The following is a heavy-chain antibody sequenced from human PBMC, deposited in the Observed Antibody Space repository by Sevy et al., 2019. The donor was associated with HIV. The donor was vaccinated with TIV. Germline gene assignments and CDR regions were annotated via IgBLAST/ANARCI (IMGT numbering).Heavy chain of an antibody. CDR3: ARQGAPFGLVLTAGYFDY. Sequence: SETVSLTCTVSGDSISSSSYYWDWIRQPPGKALEWIGSIYSSGSTYYNPSLKSRVTISVDTSKNQFYLKLSSVTAADTAVYYCARQGAPFGLVLTAGYFDYWGQGTLVTVSS. V-gene: IGHV4-39*01. CDR2: IYSSGST. J-gene: IGHJ4*02. D-gene: IGHD3-3*01. CDR1: GDSISSSSYY.